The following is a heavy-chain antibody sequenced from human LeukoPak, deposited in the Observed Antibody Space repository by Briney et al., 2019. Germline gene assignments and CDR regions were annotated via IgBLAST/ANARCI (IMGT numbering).Heavy chain of an antibody. V-gene: IGHV4-39*07. Sequence: GSLRLSCAASGFTFSSYSMNWVRQAPGKGLEWIGSMYYGGSTYYNPSLESRVTISIDKSKNQFSLKLSSVTAADTAVYYCARDSGSSGLDYWGQGTLVTVSS. CDR1: GFTFSSYSM. J-gene: IGHJ4*02. D-gene: IGHD6-19*01. CDR3: ARDSGSSGLDY. CDR2: MYYGGST.